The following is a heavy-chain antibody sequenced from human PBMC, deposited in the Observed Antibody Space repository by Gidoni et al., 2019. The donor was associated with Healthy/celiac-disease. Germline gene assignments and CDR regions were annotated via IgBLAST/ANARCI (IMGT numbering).Heavy chain of an antibody. CDR1: GGAISSYS. CDR3: ARDQGSYDFWSGPGPFDY. J-gene: IGHJ4*02. CDR2: ISTSGST. D-gene: IGHD3-3*01. Sequence: QVQLQESGPGLVKPSETLSLTCTVSGGAISSYSWSWLRQPAGKGLEWLGRISTSGSTNYIPSLKSRVTMSVDTSKNQFSRKLSSVTAADTAVYYCARDQGSYDFWSGPGPFDYWGQGTLVTVSS. V-gene: IGHV4-4*07.